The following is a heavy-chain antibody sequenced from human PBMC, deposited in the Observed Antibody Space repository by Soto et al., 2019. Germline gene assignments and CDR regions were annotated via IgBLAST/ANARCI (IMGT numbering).Heavy chain of an antibody. CDR1: GGSFSGYY. J-gene: IGHJ5*02. CDR2: INHSGST. CDR3: ARGLRNYYGSGSYDGTRWFDP. V-gene: IGHV4-34*01. Sequence: PSETLSLTCAVYGGSFSGYYWSWIRQPPGKGLEWIGEINHSGSTNYNPSLKSRVTISVDTSKNQFSLKLSSVTAADTAVYYCARGLRNYYGSGSYDGTRWFDPWGQGTLVTVSS. D-gene: IGHD3-10*01.